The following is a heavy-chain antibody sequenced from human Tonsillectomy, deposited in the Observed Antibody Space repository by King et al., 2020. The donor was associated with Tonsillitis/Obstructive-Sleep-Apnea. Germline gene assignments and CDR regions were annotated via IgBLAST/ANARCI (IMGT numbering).Heavy chain of an antibody. CDR1: GDSINSFY. D-gene: IGHD4-23*01. CDR2: IYYRGNT. Sequence: VQLQQSGPGLVKPSETLSLPCSVSGDSINSFYWSWIRQPPGEGLEWIGYIYYRGNTYYSPALKSRVTISVDTSKNQFSLKLNSVTAADTAVYYCARFYGGNSLYFDHWGQGSLVTVSS. V-gene: IGHV4-59*01. J-gene: IGHJ4*02. CDR3: ARFYGGNSLYFDH.